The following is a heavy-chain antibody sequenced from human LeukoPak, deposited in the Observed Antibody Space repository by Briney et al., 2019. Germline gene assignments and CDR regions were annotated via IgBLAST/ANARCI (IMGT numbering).Heavy chain of an antibody. J-gene: IGHJ4*02. V-gene: IGHV4-39*01. D-gene: IGHD5-12*01. CDR2: IYYSGST. CDR3: ARWGVVATPDANF. CDR1: GGSISSSGYY. Sequence: NPSETLSLTCTVSGGSISSSGYYWGWIRQPPGKGLEWIGSIYYSGSTYYNPSLRSRVSISVDTSKNQFTLKLSSVTAADTAVYYCARWGVVATPDANFWGQGTLVTVSS.